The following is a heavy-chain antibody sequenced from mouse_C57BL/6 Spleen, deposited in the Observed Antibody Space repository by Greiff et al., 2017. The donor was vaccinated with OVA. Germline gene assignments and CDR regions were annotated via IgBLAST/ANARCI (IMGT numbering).Heavy chain of an antibody. J-gene: IGHJ4*01. CDR2: ISYDGSN. CDR1: GYSITSGYY. D-gene: IGHD2-1*01. V-gene: IGHV3-6*01. Sequence: EVQLVESGPGLVKPSQSLSLTCSVTGYSITSGYYWNWIRQFPGNKLEWMGYISYDGSNNYNPSLKNRISITRDTSKNQFFLKLNSVTTEDTATYYCAGPLNYEEGMDYWGQGTSVTVSS. CDR3: AGPLNYEEGMDY.